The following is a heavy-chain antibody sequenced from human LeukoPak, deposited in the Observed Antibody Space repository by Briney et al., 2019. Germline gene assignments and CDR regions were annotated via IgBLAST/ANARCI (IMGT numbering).Heavy chain of an antibody. CDR1: GFTFGSYD. Sequence: QTGGSLRLPCAASGFTFGSYDMHWVRQAPGKGLEWVAVIWYDGSNKYYADSVKGRFTISRDISKNTLYLQMNSLRAEDTAVYYCARHKDWTFDYWGQGTLVTVSS. CDR2: IWYDGSNK. J-gene: IGHJ4*02. V-gene: IGHV3-33*01. D-gene: IGHD3/OR15-3a*01. CDR3: ARHKDWTFDY.